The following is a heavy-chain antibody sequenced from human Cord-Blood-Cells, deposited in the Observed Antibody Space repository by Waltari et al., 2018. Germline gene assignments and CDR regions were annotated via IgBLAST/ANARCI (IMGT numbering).Heavy chain of an antibody. D-gene: IGHD2-2*01. Sequence: LTYTVSGGSISSSSYYWGWLRQPPGKGLEWIGSIYYSGSTYYNPSLKSRVTISVDTSKNQFSLKLSSVTAADTAVYYCARGACSSTSCYPSDAFDIWGQGTMVTVSS. J-gene: IGHJ3*02. CDR3: ARGACSSTSCYPSDAFDI. V-gene: IGHV4-39*01. CDR2: IYYSGST. CDR1: GGSISSSSYY.